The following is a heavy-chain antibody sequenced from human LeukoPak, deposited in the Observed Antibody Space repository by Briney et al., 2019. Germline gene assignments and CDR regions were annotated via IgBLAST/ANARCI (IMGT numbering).Heavy chain of an antibody. J-gene: IGHJ4*02. CDR2: INSDGSCT. Sequence: PGGSLRLSCAASGFTFSSYWMHWVRHAPGKGLVWVSRINSDGSCTSYADSVKRRFTISRDNAKNTLYLQMNSLRAEDTAVYYCARDTGYRGFDLPFDYWGQGTLVTVSS. CDR1: GFTFSSYW. CDR3: ARDTGYRGFDLPFDY. D-gene: IGHD5-12*01. V-gene: IGHV3-74*01.